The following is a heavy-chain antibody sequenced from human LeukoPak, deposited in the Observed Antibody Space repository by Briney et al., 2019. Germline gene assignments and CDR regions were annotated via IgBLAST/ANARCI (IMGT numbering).Heavy chain of an antibody. CDR3: ARAPRITMIVFFDD. CDR1: GGSIRSTGHY. D-gene: IGHD3-22*01. CDR2: VYDTATP. V-gene: IGHV4-31*03. J-gene: IGHJ4*02. Sequence: SETLSLTCTLSGGSIRSTGHYWSWTRQHPEKGLEWFTYVYDTATPHYSPCFKCRLTRSGATSKLQFSLKLTSVTAADTAVYYCARAPRITMIVFFDDWGQGALVTVSS.